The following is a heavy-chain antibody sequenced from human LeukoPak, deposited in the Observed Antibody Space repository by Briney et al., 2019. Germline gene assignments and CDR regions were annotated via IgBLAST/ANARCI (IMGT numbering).Heavy chain of an antibody. CDR3: ARDAYCSSTSCYLDV. D-gene: IGHD2-2*01. CDR1: GFTFSSYA. J-gene: IGHJ6*03. CDR2: IYSGGST. Sequence: GGSLRLSCVASGFTFSSYAMHWVRQAPGKGLEWVSVIYSGGSTYYADSVKGRFTISRDKSKNTVSLQMNSLRAEDTAVYYCARDAYCSSTSCYLDVWGKGTTVTVSS. V-gene: IGHV3-NL1*01.